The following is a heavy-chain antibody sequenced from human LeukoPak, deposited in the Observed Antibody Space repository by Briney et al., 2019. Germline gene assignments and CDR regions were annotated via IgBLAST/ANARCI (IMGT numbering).Heavy chain of an antibody. CDR2: IYYSGST. V-gene: IGHV4-59*08. D-gene: IGHD3-22*01. J-gene: IGHJ3*02. Sequence: SETLSLTCTVSGGSISSYYWSWIRQPPGKGLEWIGYIYYSGSTNYNPSLKSRVTISVDTSKNQFSLKLSSVTAADTTVYYCARHDXXXXGYYEAFDIWGQGTMVT. CDR1: GGSISSYY. CDR3: ARHDXXXXGYYEAFDI.